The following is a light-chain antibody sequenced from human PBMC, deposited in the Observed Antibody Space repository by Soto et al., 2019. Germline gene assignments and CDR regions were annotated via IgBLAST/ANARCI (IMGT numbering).Light chain of an antibody. V-gene: IGKV3-15*01. J-gene: IGKJ5*01. CDR1: QSLSTIY. CDR3: QQYYDWPIT. Sequence: DIVLTQSPGTLSLSPGERATLSCRASQSLSTIYLAWYQQKPGQAPRLLIYGASTRATGIPARFSGSGSGTEFTLTISSLQSEDFAVYYCQQYYDWPITFGQGTRLEIK. CDR2: GAS.